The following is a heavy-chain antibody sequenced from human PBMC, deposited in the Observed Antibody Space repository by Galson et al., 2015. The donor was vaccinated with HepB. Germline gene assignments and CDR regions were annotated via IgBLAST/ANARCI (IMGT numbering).Heavy chain of an antibody. Sequence: SLRLSCAASGFTFRNYAMTWVRQAPGRGLEWVSFITGSGGRTYYADSVKGRFTISRDNSKSTLYLQVNSLTVEDTAVYYCAKGGQLVDYWGQGTLVTVSS. CDR3: AKGGQLVDY. V-gene: IGHV3-23*01. D-gene: IGHD6-13*01. J-gene: IGHJ4*02. CDR2: ITGSGGRT. CDR1: GFTFRNYA.